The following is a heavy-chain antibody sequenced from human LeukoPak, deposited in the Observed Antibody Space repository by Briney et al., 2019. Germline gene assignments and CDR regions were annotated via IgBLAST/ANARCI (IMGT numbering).Heavy chain of an antibody. CDR3: ASPYYDFWSGYSN. Sequence: PSETLSLTCTVSGGSISSSSYYWGWIRQPPGKGLEWIGSIYYSGSTYYNPSLKSRVTISVDTSKNLFSLKLSSVTAADTAVYYCASPYYDFWSGYSNWGQGTLVTVSS. CDR1: GGSISSSSYY. V-gene: IGHV4-39*01. CDR2: IYYSGST. D-gene: IGHD3-3*01. J-gene: IGHJ4*02.